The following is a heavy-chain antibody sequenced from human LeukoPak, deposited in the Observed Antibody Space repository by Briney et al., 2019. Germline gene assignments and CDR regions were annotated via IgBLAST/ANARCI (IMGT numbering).Heavy chain of an antibody. CDR3: AKSNGYGLVDI. V-gene: IGHV4-59*01. CDR1: GGSINGYY. Sequence: SETLSLTCTVSGGSINGYYWSWIRQSPGKGLGSLGYIYYTGSTNYNPSLKSRVTMSVDTSRNQFFLRLSSVTAADTAVYYCAKSNGYGLVDIWGQGTMVTVSS. CDR2: IYYTGST. D-gene: IGHD3-10*01. J-gene: IGHJ3*02.